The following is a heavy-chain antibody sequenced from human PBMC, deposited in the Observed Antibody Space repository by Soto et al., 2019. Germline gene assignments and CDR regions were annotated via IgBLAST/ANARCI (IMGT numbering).Heavy chain of an antibody. CDR3: TTGIYYDILTGYHNVAY. J-gene: IGHJ4*02. CDR2: IKSKTDGGTA. D-gene: IGHD3-9*01. Sequence: GGSLRLSCVASGFNLSHPWMTWVRQAAGQGLEWVGRIKSKTDGGTADYAGPGKGRGTVSSDDSKNTVYLQTNSLKTEDTAVYYCTTGIYYDILTGYHNVAYWGQGALVTVSS. V-gene: IGHV3-15*01. CDR1: GFNLSHPW.